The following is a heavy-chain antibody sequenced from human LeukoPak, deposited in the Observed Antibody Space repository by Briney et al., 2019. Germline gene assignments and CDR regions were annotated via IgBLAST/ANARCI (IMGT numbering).Heavy chain of an antibody. CDR2: ISSSSSYI. Sequence: GGSLRLSCAASGFTFSSYSMNWVRQAPGKGLEWVSSISSSSSYIYYADSVKGRFTISRDNAKNSLSLQMNSLRAEDTAVYYCARDQNVVVPAAMVTIFDYWGQGTLVTVSS. V-gene: IGHV3-21*01. D-gene: IGHD2-2*01. CDR3: ARDQNVVVPAAMVTIFDY. J-gene: IGHJ4*02. CDR1: GFTFSSYS.